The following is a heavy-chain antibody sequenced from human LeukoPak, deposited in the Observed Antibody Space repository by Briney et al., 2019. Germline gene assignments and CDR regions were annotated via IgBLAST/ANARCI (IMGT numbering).Heavy chain of an antibody. Sequence: PSETLSLTCAVYGGSFSGYYWSWIRQPPGKGLEWIGEINHSGSTNYNPSLKSRVTISVDTSKNQFSLKLSSVTAADTAVYYCARVAAIGTPKSDIAAAGTYFDYWGQGTLVTVSS. CDR1: GGSFSGYY. J-gene: IGHJ4*02. V-gene: IGHV4-34*01. D-gene: IGHD6-13*01. CDR2: INHSGST. CDR3: ARVAAIGTPKSDIAAAGTYFDY.